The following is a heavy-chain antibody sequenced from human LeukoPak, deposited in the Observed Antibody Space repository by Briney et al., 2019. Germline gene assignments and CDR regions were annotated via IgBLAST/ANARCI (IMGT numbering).Heavy chain of an antibody. CDR2: IYYSGSA. J-gene: IGHJ6*03. CDR1: GGSISRYH. D-gene: IGHD1-26*01. CDR3: ARGERGPYYMDV. Sequence: SETLSLTCTVSGGSISRYHWSWIRQPPGKGLEWFGFIYYSGSANYNPSLKSRVTISLDTSKNQFSLKLSSVTAADTAVYYCARGERGPYYMDVWGKGTTVTVSS. V-gene: IGHV4-59*01.